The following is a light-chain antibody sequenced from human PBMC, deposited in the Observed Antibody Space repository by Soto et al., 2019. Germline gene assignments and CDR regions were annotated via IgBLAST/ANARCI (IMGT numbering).Light chain of an antibody. V-gene: IGKV2-28*01. CDR2: FGS. Sequence: EIVMTQSPLTLPVTPGEPASISLRSGRSLLYNNTYNYLDWYVQKPGQSPQLLIYFGSNRAPGVPDRFSGSGSGTDFTLKINRVEAEDVGVYYCMQALQTRTFGGGTKVDI. CDR3: MQALQTRT. J-gene: IGKJ4*01. CDR1: RSLLYNNTYNY.